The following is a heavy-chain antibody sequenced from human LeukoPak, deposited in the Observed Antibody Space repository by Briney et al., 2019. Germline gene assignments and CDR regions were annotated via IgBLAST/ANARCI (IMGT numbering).Heavy chain of an antibody. CDR3: ARDAYCGGDCLFDY. CDR2: IIPIFGTA. Sequence: SVKVSCKASGGTFSSYAISWVRQAPGQGLEWMGGIIPIFGTANYAQKFQGRVTITADESTSTAYMELSSLRSEDTAVYYCARDAYCGGDCLFDYWGQGTLVTVSS. J-gene: IGHJ4*02. V-gene: IGHV1-69*13. D-gene: IGHD2-21*02. CDR1: GGTFSSYA.